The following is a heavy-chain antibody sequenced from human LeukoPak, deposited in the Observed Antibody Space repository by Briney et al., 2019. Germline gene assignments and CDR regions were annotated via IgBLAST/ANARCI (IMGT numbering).Heavy chain of an antibody. CDR1: RGSLTDNY. D-gene: IGHD6-19*01. Sequence: SETLSLTCTVSRGSLTDNYWSWIRQPPGKGPEWIGYVYYSGGGTNYNPSLKSRVTMSVDTSKNHFSLKLGSVTAADTAVYYCARGNSSGWYGGFDYWGQGILVTVSS. V-gene: IGHV4-59*01. CDR3: ARGNSSGWYGGFDY. CDR2: VYYSGGGT. J-gene: IGHJ4*02.